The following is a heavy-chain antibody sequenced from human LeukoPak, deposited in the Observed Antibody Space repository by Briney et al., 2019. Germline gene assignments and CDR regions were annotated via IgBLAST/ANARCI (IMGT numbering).Heavy chain of an antibody. CDR1: GFTFNNYA. J-gene: IGHJ4*02. D-gene: IGHD4-17*01. V-gene: IGHV3-23*01. CDR2: ISGGGETT. CDR3: ARDYADYVGYFFFDY. Sequence: PGGSLRLSCAASGFTFNNYAMNWVRQAPGQGLEWVSSISGGGETTYYADSAKGRSTISRDNSQNTLYLQMNSLRAEDTAVYYCARDYADYVGYFFFDYWGQGTLVTVSS.